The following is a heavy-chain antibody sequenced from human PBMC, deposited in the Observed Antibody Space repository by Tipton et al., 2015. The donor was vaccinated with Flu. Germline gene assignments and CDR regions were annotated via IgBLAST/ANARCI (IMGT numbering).Heavy chain of an antibody. V-gene: IGHV3-53*01. J-gene: IGHJ6*03. D-gene: IGHD6-13*01. Sequence: SLRLSCAASGFTVSSNYMSWVRQAPGKGLEWVSVIYSGGSTYYADSVKGRFTISRDNSKNTLYLQMNSLRAEDTAVYYCARGPGYSSSWYFYYYYMDVWGKGTTVTVSS. CDR3: ARGPGYSSSWYFYYYYMDV. CDR1: GFTVSSNY. CDR2: IYSGGST.